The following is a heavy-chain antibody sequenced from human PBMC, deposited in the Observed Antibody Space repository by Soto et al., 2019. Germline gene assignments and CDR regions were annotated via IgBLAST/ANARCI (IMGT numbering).Heavy chain of an antibody. CDR3: TRDEGGSYDSWFHP. V-gene: IGHV3-21*06. D-gene: IGHD1-26*01. CDR2: ISSGAAYI. J-gene: IGHJ5*02. Sequence: EVQVVESGGGLVKPGGSLTLSCNFTFSMYSMNWVRQAPGKGLEWVASISSGAAYIKYAGSVQGRFTISRDNAKNTVSLRMSSLRVEDTAVYFCTRDEGGSYDSWFHPWGQGTQVTVSA. CDR1: TFSMYS.